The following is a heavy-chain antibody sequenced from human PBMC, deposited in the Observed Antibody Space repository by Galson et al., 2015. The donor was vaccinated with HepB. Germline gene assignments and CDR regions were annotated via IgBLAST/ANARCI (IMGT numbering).Heavy chain of an antibody. CDR3: ARVHPEYTSGWYRQALYYFDS. V-gene: IGHV3-33*01. D-gene: IGHD6-19*01. CDR2: IWANGSKQ. CDR1: GFTFSGFG. J-gene: IGHJ4*02. Sequence: SLRLSCAASGFTFSGFGMHWVRQAPGKGLQWVALIWANGSKQHYADSVKGRFTISRDNSENTLFLQKTGLTADDTAIYYCARVHPEYTSGWYRQALYYFDSWGQGTPVAVSS.